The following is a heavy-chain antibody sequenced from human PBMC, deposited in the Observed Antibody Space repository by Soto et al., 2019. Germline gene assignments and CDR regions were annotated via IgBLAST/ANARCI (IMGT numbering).Heavy chain of an antibody. CDR1: GWTVKRFA. CDR2: ISRSGAST. CDR3: AYYCARRCRHRLPLAY. J-gene: IGHJ4*01. V-gene: IGHV3-23*01. D-gene: IGHD2-21*01. Sequence: GGLGRSGAGSGWTVKRFAMGRVREAPGNGLEWVPAISRSGASTHYPDSLKGRLTISRDIPKPTLYLQINSLRAEDTAVYYCAYYCARRCRHRLPLAYRGQRSLVPVSS.